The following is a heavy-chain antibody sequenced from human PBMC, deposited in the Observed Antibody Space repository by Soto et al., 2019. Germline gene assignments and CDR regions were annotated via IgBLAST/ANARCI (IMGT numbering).Heavy chain of an antibody. J-gene: IGHJ4*02. Sequence: PGGSLRLCCSASGFTFSSYDMHWVRQGPGKVLEWVSAIGTAGDTNYAGSVKGRFTISRENAKNSLYLQMNSLRAGDTAIYFCARAIGPTLFDYWGQGTLVTVSS. D-gene: IGHD3-22*01. CDR3: ARAIGPTLFDY. V-gene: IGHV3-13*04. CDR1: GFTFSSYD. CDR2: IGTAGDT.